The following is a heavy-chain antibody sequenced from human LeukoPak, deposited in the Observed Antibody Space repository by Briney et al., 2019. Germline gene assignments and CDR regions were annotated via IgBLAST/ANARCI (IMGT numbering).Heavy chain of an antibody. CDR3: ARGHAYCGGDCSTAAGWFDP. J-gene: IGHJ5*02. V-gene: IGHV1-69*01. CDR2: IIPIFGTA. D-gene: IGHD2-21*02. Sequence: SVKVSCKASGGTFSSYAISWVRQAPGQGLEWMGGIIPIFGTANYAQKFQGRVTITADESTSTAYMELSSLRSEDTAVYYCARGHAYCGGDCSTAAGWFDPWGQGTLVTVSS. CDR1: GGTFSSYA.